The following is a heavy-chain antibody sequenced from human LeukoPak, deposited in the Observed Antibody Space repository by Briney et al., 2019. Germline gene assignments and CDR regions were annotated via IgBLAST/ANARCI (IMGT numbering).Heavy chain of an antibody. J-gene: IGHJ4*02. D-gene: IGHD3-3*01. Sequence: GGSLRLSCAASGFTFCSYAMSWFRQAPGKGLEWVSFISDSGGSTYYADSVKGRFTISRDNTKNTLYLQMSSLRAEDTAIDYCAKDASASPSDYWGPGTLVTVSS. CDR2: ISDSGGST. CDR1: GFTFCSYA. CDR3: AKDASASPSDY. V-gene: IGHV3-23*01.